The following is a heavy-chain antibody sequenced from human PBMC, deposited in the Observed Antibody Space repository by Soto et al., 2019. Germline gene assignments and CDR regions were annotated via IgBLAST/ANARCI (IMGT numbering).Heavy chain of an antibody. CDR1: GFTLSSYG. Sequence: HPGGSLRLSCAASGFTLSSYGMHWVRQAPSKGLEWVAVISYNGNNQYYADSVRGRFTISRDNSKSTLYLQMNSLRAEDTAVYYCAKDRGHLAVAAITGGGDFDKWGQGTMVTVSS. D-gene: IGHD6-19*01. V-gene: IGHV3-30*18. J-gene: IGHJ3*02. CDR2: ISYNGNNQ. CDR3: AKDRGHLAVAAITGGGDFDK.